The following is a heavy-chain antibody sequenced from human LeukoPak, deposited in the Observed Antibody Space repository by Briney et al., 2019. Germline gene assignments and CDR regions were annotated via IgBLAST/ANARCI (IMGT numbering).Heavy chain of an antibody. CDR3: ARDKIVGATLLDY. CDR2: IKQDGSEK. D-gene: IGHD1-26*01. V-gene: IGHV3-7*01. J-gene: IGHJ4*02. CDR1: GFTFSTDW. Sequence: GGSLRLSCAASGFTFSTDWMSWVRQAPGKRLEWVANIKQDGSEKYYVNSLSGRFTISRDNAENSLYLQMNSLRAEDTAVYYCARDKIVGATLLDYWGQGTLVTVSS.